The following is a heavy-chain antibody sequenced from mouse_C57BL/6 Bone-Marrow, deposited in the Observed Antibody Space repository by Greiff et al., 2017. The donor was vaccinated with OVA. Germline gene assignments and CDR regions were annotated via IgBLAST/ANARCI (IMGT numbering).Heavy chain of an antibody. CDR3: ARGDYHYFDY. D-gene: IGHD2-4*01. V-gene: IGHV1-55*01. Sequence: VQLQQPGAELVKPGASVKMSCKASGYTFTSYWLTWLKQRPGQGLEWIGDIYPGSGSTNYNEKFKSKATLTVDTSSSTAYMQLSSLTSEDSAVYYCARGDYHYFDYWGQGTTLTVSS. CDR1: GYTFTSYW. CDR2: IYPGSGST. J-gene: IGHJ2*01.